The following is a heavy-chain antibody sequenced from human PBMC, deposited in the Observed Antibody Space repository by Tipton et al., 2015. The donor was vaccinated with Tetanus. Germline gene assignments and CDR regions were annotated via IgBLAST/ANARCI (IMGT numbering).Heavy chain of an antibody. CDR3: ARDQGGGRVVRLNWFDP. J-gene: IGHJ5*02. V-gene: IGHV4-34*09. CDR1: GGSFSGYY. CDR2: VYYSGST. Sequence: TLSLTCAVYGGSFSGYYWNWIRQPPGKGLEWIGYVYYSGSTFYNPSLKSRVSISVDTSKNQFSLNLTSVTAADTAVYYCARDQGGGRVVRLNWFDPWGHGTLVTVSS. D-gene: IGHD6-6*01.